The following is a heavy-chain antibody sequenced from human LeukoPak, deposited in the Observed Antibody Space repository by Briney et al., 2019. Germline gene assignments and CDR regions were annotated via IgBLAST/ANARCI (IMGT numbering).Heavy chain of an antibody. D-gene: IGHD3-22*01. Sequence: PGGSLRLSCAASGFTFSTFAMIWVRQPPGKGLEWVANIKQDGSEKYYVDSVKGRFTISRDNAKNSLYLQMNSLRAEDTAVYYCARDREYYYDSSGYFDYWGQGTLVTVSS. J-gene: IGHJ4*02. CDR3: ARDREYYYDSSGYFDY. CDR1: GFTFSTFA. CDR2: IKQDGSEK. V-gene: IGHV3-7*01.